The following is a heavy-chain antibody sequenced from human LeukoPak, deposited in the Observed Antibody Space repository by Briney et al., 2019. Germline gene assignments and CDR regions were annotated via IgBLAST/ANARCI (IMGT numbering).Heavy chain of an antibody. CDR3: ARGTGCTGGSCSYYGMDV. D-gene: IGHD2-15*01. V-gene: IGHV1-3*01. Sequence: AVSVKVSCKGSGYTFSSYAIHWVRQAPGQRLEWMGWINAGNGDTKYSQKFQGRVTITRDTSATTAYMELSSLRSEDTAVYYCARGTGCTGGSCSYYGMDVWGQGTTVTVSS. CDR2: INAGNGDT. CDR1: GYTFSSYA. J-gene: IGHJ6*02.